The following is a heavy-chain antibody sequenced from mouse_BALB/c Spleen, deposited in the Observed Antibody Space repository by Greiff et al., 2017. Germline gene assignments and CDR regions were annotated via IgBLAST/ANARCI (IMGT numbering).Heavy chain of an antibody. J-gene: IGHJ3*01. V-gene: IGHV3-2*02. CDR1: GYSITSDYA. CDR3: ASPNYYGSSYGGFAY. CDR2: ISYSGST. Sequence: EVKLVESGPGLVKPSQSLSLTCTVTGYSITSDYAWHWIRQFPGNKLEWMGYISYSGSTSYNPSLKSRISITRDTSKNQFFLQLNSVTTEDTATYYCASPNYYGSSYGGFAYWGQGTLVTVSA. D-gene: IGHD1-1*01.